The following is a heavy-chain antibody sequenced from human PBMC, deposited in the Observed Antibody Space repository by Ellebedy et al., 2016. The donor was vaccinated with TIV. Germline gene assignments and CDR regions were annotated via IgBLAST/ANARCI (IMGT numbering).Heavy chain of an antibody. D-gene: IGHD3-10*01. CDR1: GYSFTDYY. CDR3: ATWGYYGSGSHDY. CDR2: INPNTGGR. V-gene: IGHV1-2*02. J-gene: IGHJ4*02. Sequence: ASVKVSCKASGYSFTDYYIHWVRQAPGQGLEWLGWINPNTGGRSSAQKFQGRVTMTGDTSTDTAYMELSSLRSEDTAVYYCATWGYYGSGSHDYWGQGTLVTVSS.